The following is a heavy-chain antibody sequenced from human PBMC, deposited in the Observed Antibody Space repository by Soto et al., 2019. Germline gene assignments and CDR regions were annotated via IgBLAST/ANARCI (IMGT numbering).Heavy chain of an antibody. Sequence: QVQLQQWGAGLLKPSETLSLTCGVFGGSFSGYYWTWIRQPPGKGLEWIGEIYHRRGTNYHPSLNNGATILVDASNNSFTGSRSSVTVAHTAVNYCARGAVVWFGAHDYYGMDVWGQGTTVTVS. J-gene: IGHJ6*02. V-gene: IGHV4-34*01. CDR2: IYHRRGT. CDR3: ARGAVVWFGAHDYYGMDV. D-gene: IGHD3-10*01. CDR1: GGSFSGYY.